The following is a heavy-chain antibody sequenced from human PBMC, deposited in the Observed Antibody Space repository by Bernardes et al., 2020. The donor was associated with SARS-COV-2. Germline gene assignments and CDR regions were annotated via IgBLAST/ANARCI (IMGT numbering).Heavy chain of an antibody. CDR2: IYYSGST. V-gene: IGHV4-59*01. Sequence: SETLSLTCTVSGGSISSYYWSWIRQPPGKGLEWIGYIYYSGSTNYNPSLKSRVTISVDTSKNQFSLKLSSVTAADTAVYYCARVDTMVRGVIISAFDIWGQGTMVTVSS. D-gene: IGHD3-10*01. CDR1: GGSISSYY. CDR3: ARVDTMVRGVIISAFDI. J-gene: IGHJ3*02.